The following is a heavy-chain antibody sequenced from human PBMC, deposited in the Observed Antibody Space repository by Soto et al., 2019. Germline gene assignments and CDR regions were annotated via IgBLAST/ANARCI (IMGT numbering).Heavy chain of an antibody. J-gene: IGHJ4*02. V-gene: IGHV3-7*05. CDR1: GFTFSSYW. D-gene: IGHD2-15*01. CDR3: AKASDGGWPYYFDS. CDR2: IKQDGSEK. Sequence: GGSLRLSCAASGFTFSSYWMSWVRQAPGKGLEWVANIKQDGSEKYYVDSVKGRFTISRDNAKNTLYLQMNSLRAEDAAIYFCAKASDGGWPYYFDSWGQGALVTSPQ.